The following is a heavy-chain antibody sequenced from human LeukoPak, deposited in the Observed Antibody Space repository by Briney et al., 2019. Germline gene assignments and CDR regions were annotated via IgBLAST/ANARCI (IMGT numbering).Heavy chain of an antibody. CDR1: GFTLSSHN. D-gene: IGHD3-10*01. J-gene: IGHJ3*02. Sequence: GGSLRLSCVASGFTLSSHNINWVRQAPGKGLEWVSHISSSGGITYYGDSVKGRITISRDNAKNSVSLYMNSLRAEDSAVYYCARPGITAFDIWGQGTMVTVSS. CDR3: ARPGITAFDI. V-gene: IGHV3-48*01. CDR2: ISSSGGIT.